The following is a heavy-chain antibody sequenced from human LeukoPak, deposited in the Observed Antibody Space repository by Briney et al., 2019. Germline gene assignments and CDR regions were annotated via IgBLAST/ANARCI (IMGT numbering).Heavy chain of an antibody. D-gene: IGHD6-6*01. J-gene: IGHJ6*02. V-gene: IGHV3-53*04. CDR2: VDSGGSA. CDR1: GFIVSGTY. CDR3: TRESLSRSRAMDV. Sequence: GGSLRLSCAASGFIVSGTYMSWVRQVPGKGLEWVSVVDSGGSAFYADSVKGRFTISRHNSKKTLYLQMNSLRAEDTAIYYCTRESLSRSRAMDVWGQGNPVTVSS.